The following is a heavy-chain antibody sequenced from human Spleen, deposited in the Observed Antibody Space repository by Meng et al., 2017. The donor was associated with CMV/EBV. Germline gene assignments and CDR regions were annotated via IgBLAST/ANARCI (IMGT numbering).Heavy chain of an antibody. J-gene: IGHJ4*02. Sequence: ASVKVSCKASGYTFTGYYMHWVRQAPGQGLEWMGWINPNSGGTNYAQKFQGRVTMTRDTSISTAYMELSRLRSDDTAVYYCARTDEGGATTDYWGQGTLVTVSS. CDR3: ARTDEGGATTDY. V-gene: IGHV1-2*02. D-gene: IGHD1-26*01. CDR1: GYTFTGYY. CDR2: INPNSGGT.